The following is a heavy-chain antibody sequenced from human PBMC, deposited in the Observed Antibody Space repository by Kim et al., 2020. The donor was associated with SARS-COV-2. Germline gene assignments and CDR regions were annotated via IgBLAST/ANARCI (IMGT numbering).Heavy chain of an antibody. CDR1: GGSISSSSYY. J-gene: IGHJ4*02. V-gene: IGHV4-39*01. Sequence: SETLSLTCTVSGGSISSSSYYWGWIRQPPGKGLEWIGSIYYSGSTYYNPSLKSRVTISVDTSKNQFSLKLSSVTAADTAVYYCARQWNSISGYVPFFDYWGQGTLVTVSS. CDR2: IYYSGST. CDR3: ARQWNSISGYVPFFDY. D-gene: IGHD5-12*01.